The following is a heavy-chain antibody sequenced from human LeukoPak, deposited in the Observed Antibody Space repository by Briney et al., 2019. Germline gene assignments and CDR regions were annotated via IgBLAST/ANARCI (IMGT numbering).Heavy chain of an antibody. Sequence: SETLSLTCAVYGGSISSYYWSRIRQPPGKGLEWIGYIYYSGSTNYNPSLKSRVTISVDTSKNQFSLKLSSVTAADTAVYYCARPTYSSSWYYFDYWGQGTLVTVSS. CDR1: GGSISSYY. D-gene: IGHD6-13*01. J-gene: IGHJ4*02. CDR2: IYYSGST. CDR3: ARPTYSSSWYYFDY. V-gene: IGHV4-59*01.